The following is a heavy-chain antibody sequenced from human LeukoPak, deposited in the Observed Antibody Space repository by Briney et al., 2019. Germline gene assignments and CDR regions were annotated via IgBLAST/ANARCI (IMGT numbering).Heavy chain of an antibody. CDR1: GFTFSNNG. V-gene: IGHV3-30*02. D-gene: IGHD1-26*01. CDR3: AKARYSGSPALDF. J-gene: IGHJ4*02. CDR2: TRYDESKT. Sequence: WGSLRLSCAASGFTFSNNGMHWVRQTPGKGLEWVAFTRYDESKTFYGDSVRGRFTISRDNSKNTLYLQMNSLTTDDSAVYYCAKARYSGSPALDFWGQGTLVTVSA.